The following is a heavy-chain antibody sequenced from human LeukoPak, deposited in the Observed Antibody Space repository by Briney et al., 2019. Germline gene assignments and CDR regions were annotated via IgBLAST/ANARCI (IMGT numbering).Heavy chain of an antibody. V-gene: IGHV2-70*01. CDR2: IDWDDDK. CDR1: GFSLSTSGMC. Sequence: ESGPALVKPTQTLTLTCTFSGFSLSTSGMCVSWIRQPPGKALEWLALIDWDDDKYYSTSLKTRLTISKDTSKNQVVLTMTNMDPVDTATYYCARIVGVVAAAGRIGYYYYGMDVWGKGTTVTVSS. D-gene: IGHD6-13*01. CDR3: ARIVGVVAAAGRIGYYYYGMDV. J-gene: IGHJ6*04.